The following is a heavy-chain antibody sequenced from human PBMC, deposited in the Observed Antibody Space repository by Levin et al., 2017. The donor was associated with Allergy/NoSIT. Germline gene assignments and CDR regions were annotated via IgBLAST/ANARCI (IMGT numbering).Heavy chain of an antibody. D-gene: IGHD3-22*01. CDR2: IKQDGSDK. Sequence: GGSLRLSCAASGFTFSSYWMTWVRQPPGKGLEWVANIKQDGSDKYYVDSVKGRFTISRDNAKNSLYLQMNSLRVEDTAVYYCARGYDDSSGYDLPGASWGQGTLVTVSS. V-gene: IGHV3-7*04. CDR3: ARGYDDSSGYDLPGAS. CDR1: GFTFSSYW. J-gene: IGHJ5*02.